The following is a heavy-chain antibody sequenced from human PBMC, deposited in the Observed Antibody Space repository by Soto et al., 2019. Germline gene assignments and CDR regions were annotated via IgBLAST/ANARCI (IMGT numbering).Heavy chain of an antibody. V-gene: IGHV7-4-1*01. D-gene: IGHD4-17*01. CDR3: ARAPDYGDYPLFNFDL. J-gene: IGHJ2*01. CDR1: GYTFTSYA. CDR2: INTNTGNP. Sequence: ASVKVSCTASGYTFTSYAMTWVRPAPGQGLEWMVWINTNTGNPTYAQGFTGRFVFSLDNSVRTAYLQICSLKAEDTAVYYCARAPDYGDYPLFNFDLWCRGTLVTVS.